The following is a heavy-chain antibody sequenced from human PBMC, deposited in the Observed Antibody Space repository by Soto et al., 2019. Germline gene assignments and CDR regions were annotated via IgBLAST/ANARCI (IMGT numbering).Heavy chain of an antibody. CDR2: IDSSGEK. V-gene: IGHV2-26*01. Sequence: QVTLKESGPVLVKPTETLTLRCTVSGLSITDSEMGVSWIRQPPGQPLEWLAHIDSSGEKSYRTFLKSRLAISKDTSKSQIVLTMTNMHPADTATYYCARRLLAVAVSPGFDPWGQGIPVTVSS. CDR1: GLSITDSEMG. D-gene: IGHD6-13*01. CDR3: ARRLLAVAVSPGFDP. J-gene: IGHJ5*02.